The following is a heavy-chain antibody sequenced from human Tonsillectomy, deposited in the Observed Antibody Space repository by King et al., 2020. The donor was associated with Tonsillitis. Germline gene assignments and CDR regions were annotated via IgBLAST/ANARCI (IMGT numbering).Heavy chain of an antibody. D-gene: IGHD5-12*01. J-gene: IGHJ4*02. CDR1: GGSFSGYF. V-gene: IGHV4-34*01. CDR2: INHSGST. CDR3: ARGFREYTDHGRPGGL. Sequence: VQLQQWGAGLLKPSETLSLTCAVDGGSFSGYFWTWIRQSPGKGLEWIGEINHSGSTNYNPSLKSRVTISPDTSKNQLSLKLTSVTAADTAMYYCARGFREYTDHGRPGGLWGQGTLVTVSS.